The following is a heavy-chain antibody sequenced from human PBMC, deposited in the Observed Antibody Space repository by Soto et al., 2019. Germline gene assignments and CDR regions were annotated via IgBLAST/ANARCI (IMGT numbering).Heavy chain of an antibody. CDR3: ARDVTHSSGWPDY. V-gene: IGHV3-33*01. CDR2: IWYDGSNK. D-gene: IGHD6-19*01. J-gene: IGHJ4*02. Sequence: TGGSLRLSCAVSGFAFSSYGMPWVRPAPGKGLERVAVIWYDGSNKYYADSVKGRFTISRDNSKNTLYLQMNSLRAEDTAVYYCARDVTHSSGWPDYWGQGTLVTLSS. CDR1: GFAFSSYG.